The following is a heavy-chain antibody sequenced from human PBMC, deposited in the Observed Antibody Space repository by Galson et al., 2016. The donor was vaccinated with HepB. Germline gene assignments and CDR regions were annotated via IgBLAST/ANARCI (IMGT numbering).Heavy chain of an antibody. CDR2: IKSNTNGGTA. J-gene: IGHJ4*02. D-gene: IGHD3-22*01. CDR1: GFTFYTTW. CDR3: TTDILGAANSGYYVDY. Sequence: SLRLSCAASGFTFYTTWMSWVRQAPGKGLAWVGRIKSNTNGGTADYAEPVKARFTISRDDSKDTLYLQMNSLKTEDTAVYYCTTDILGAANSGYYVDYWGQGTLVTVSS. V-gene: IGHV3-15*01.